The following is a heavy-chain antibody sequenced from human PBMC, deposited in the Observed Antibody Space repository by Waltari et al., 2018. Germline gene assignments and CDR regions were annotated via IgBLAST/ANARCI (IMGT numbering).Heavy chain of an antibody. D-gene: IGHD5-18*01. CDR1: GFVFRTYD. CDR3: TRGTSYYASGYYHPTKFDY. CDR2: IASGGDT. J-gene: IGHJ4*02. Sequence: EVQLVESGGDVGQPGGSLGLSCAASGFVFRTYDMHWARQASGKGLEWVASIASGGDTYFPDSVKGRFTISRDNAKNSLYLQMNSLRVGDTAVYYCTRGTSYYASGYYHPTKFDYWGLGTQVTVSS. V-gene: IGHV3-13*01.